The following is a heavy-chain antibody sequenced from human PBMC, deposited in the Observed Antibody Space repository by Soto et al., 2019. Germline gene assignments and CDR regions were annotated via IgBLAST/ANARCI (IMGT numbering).Heavy chain of an antibody. Sequence: QVQLQESGPGLVEPSGTLSLTCAVSGGSVSTSNWWTWVRQPPGKGLEWIGEISHVGSTNYNPSLKSRTSISIDKSKNQVFLNLNSVTAADTAVYYCATRDDSSGYVWGRGTLVTVSS. CDR2: ISHVGST. CDR3: ATRDDSSGYV. J-gene: IGHJ2*01. D-gene: IGHD3-22*01. V-gene: IGHV4-4*02. CDR1: GGSVSTSNW.